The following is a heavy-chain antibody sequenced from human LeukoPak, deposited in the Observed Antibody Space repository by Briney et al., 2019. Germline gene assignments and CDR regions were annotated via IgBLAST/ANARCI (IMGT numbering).Heavy chain of an antibody. CDR2: INSDGSTT. CDR1: GFTFSSYW. V-gene: IGHV3-74*01. J-gene: IGHJ4*02. CDR3: ARDPFYGDADFDH. Sequence: GGSLRLSCAASGFTFSSYWMHWVRHAPGKGLVWVSRINSDGSTTSYADPGKGRFTISRDNAKNTVYLQMNSLRVEDTAVYYCARDPFYGDADFDHWGQGALVTVSS. D-gene: IGHD4-17*01.